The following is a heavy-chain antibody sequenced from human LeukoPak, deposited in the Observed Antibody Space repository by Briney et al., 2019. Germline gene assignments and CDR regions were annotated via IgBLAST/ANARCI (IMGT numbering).Heavy chain of an antibody. Sequence: GGSQRLSCAASGFTFSNAWMSWVRQAPGKGLEWVGRIKSKTDGGTTDYAAPVKGRFTISRDDSKNTLYLQMNSLKTEDTAVYYCTTVTVTDYYYYGMDVWGQGTTVTVSS. V-gene: IGHV3-15*01. CDR1: GFTFSNAW. J-gene: IGHJ6*02. CDR2: IKSKTDGGTT. CDR3: TTVTVTDYYYYGMDV. D-gene: IGHD4-11*01.